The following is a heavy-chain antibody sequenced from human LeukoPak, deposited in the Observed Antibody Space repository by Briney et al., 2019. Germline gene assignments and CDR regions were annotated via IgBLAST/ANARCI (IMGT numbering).Heavy chain of an antibody. J-gene: IGHJ4*02. Sequence: GGSLTLPCAPYRFPFSVYGALWVGNAPDGRREWVAVIWDDGSSELYADTVQGRFSVSRDNSKNTLYLQMNSLRAEDTAIYYCAREGGILTGFSLRFDQWGQGTLVTVSS. D-gene: IGHD3-9*01. CDR3: AREGGILTGFSLRFDQ. CDR2: IWDDGSSE. V-gene: IGHV3-33*01. CDR1: RFPFSVYG.